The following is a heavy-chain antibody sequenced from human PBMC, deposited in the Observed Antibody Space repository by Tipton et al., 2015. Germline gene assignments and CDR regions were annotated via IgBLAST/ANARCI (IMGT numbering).Heavy chain of an antibody. V-gene: IGHV5-51*01. CDR3: ARLSISNFFDY. CDR1: GYRFNTYW. D-gene: IGHD4-11*01. Sequence: QSGAEVKKPGESLKISCKGSGYRFNTYWIAWVRQMPGKGLEWMGIISVGDSDSRYSPSFQVQVTMSVDKSISTAYLQWSSLKASDTAMYYCARLSISNFFDYWGQGTLVTVSS. J-gene: IGHJ4*02. CDR2: ISVGDSDS.